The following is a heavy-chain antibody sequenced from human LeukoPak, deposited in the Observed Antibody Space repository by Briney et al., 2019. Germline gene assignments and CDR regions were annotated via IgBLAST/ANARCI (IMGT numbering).Heavy chain of an antibody. CDR2: IYYSGST. Sequence: SETLSLTCTVSGGSISSSSYYWGWIRQPPGKGLEWIGSIYYSGSTYYNPSLKSRVTISVDTSRNQFSLKLSSVIAADTAVYYCARALRMIVVVPINWFDPWGQGTLVTVSS. J-gene: IGHJ5*02. CDR1: GGSISSSSYY. D-gene: IGHD3-22*01. CDR3: ARALRMIVVVPINWFDP. V-gene: IGHV4-39*07.